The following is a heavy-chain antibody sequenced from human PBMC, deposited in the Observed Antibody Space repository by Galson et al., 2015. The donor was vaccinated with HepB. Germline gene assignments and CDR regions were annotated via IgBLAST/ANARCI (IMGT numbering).Heavy chain of an antibody. V-gene: IGHV3-72*01. CDR3: VGGRVGGRAFDY. CDR2: IRDKTSSDTT. CDR1: GFIFSDHY. D-gene: IGHD1-26*01. Sequence: SLRLSCAASGFIFSDHYMDWVRQAPGKGLEWVGRIRDKTSSDTTEYAASVKGRFTISRDDPKNSLHLQMNSLKSEDTAVYYCVGGRVGGRAFDYWGRGTPVTVSS. J-gene: IGHJ4*02.